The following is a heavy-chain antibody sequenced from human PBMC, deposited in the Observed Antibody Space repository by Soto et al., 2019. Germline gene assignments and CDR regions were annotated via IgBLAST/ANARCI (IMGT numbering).Heavy chain of an antibody. Sequence: GGSLILSCAASGFTVSSNYISWVRQAPGKGLEWVSVIYSGGSTYYADSVKGLFTISRDNSKNTLYLQMNSLRAEDTAVYYCARDLQYSGYDWDYYYYGMDVWGQGTTVTVSS. D-gene: IGHD5-12*01. CDR2: IYSGGST. J-gene: IGHJ6*02. CDR1: GFTVSSNY. V-gene: IGHV3-53*01. CDR3: ARDLQYSGYDWDYYYYGMDV.